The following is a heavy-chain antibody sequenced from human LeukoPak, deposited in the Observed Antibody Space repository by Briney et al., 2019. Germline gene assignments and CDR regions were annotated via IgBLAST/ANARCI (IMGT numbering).Heavy chain of an antibody. CDR1: GYTFTSYY. V-gene: IGHV1-46*01. CDR2: INPSGGST. D-gene: IGHD6-13*01. J-gene: IGHJ6*02. CDR3: ASPYPGIAAAGNSYYYGMDV. Sequence: ASVKVSCKASGYTFTSYYMHWVRQAPGQGLEWMGIINPSGGSTSYAQKFQGRVTMTRDTSTSTVYMEGSSLRSEDTAVYYCASPYPGIAAAGNSYYYGMDVWGQGTTVTVSS.